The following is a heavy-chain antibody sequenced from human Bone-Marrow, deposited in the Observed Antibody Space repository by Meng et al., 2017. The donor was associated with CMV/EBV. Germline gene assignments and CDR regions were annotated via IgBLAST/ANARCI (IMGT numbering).Heavy chain of an antibody. J-gene: IGHJ4*02. D-gene: IGHD3-22*01. V-gene: IGHV3-69-1*02. CDR2: ISSSSTI. CDR3: AGDSSGYIYFDY. Sequence: GESLKISCAASGFTFSDYYMNWVRQAPGKGLEWVSSISSSSTIYYADSVKGRFTISRDNAKNSLYLQMNSLRAEDTAVYYCAGDSSGYIYFDYWGQGTLVTVSS. CDR1: GFTFSDYY.